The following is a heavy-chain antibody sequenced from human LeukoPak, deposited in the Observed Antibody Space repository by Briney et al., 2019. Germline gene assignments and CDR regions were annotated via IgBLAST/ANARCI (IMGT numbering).Heavy chain of an antibody. V-gene: IGHV1-69*13. CDR1: GGTFGTYA. CDR2: IIPIFGTA. D-gene: IGHD5-18*01. CDR3: ASKRGYSYGFDY. J-gene: IGHJ4*02. Sequence: ASVKVSCKASGGTFGTYAISWVRQAPGQGLEWMGGIIPIFGTANYAQKFQGRVTITADESTSTAYMELSSLRSEDTAVYYCASKRGYSYGFDYWGQGTLVTVSS.